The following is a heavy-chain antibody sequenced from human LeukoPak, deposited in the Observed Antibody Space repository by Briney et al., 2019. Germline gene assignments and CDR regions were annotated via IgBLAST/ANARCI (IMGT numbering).Heavy chain of an antibody. V-gene: IGHV4-61*02. Sequence: PSETLSLTCTVSGGSISSGSYYWSWIRQPAGKGLEWIGRIYTSGSTNYNPSLKSRVTISVDTSKNQFSLKLSSVTAADTAVYYCAREIVVVPAAIHLYFDLGGRGTLVTVSS. J-gene: IGHJ2*01. D-gene: IGHD2-2*02. CDR1: GGSISSGSYY. CDR2: IYTSGST. CDR3: AREIVVVPAAIHLYFDL.